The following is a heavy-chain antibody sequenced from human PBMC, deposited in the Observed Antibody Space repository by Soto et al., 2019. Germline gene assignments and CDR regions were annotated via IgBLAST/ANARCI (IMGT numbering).Heavy chain of an antibody. CDR1: GYTFTSYG. CDR3: ARDYYDSSGHPNPATESPFDY. D-gene: IGHD3-22*01. J-gene: IGHJ4*02. CDR2: ISAYNGNT. Sequence: VASVKVSCKASGYTFTSYGISWVRQAPGQGLEWMGWISAYNGNTNYAQKLQGRVTMTTDTSTSTAYMELRNLRSDDTAVYYCARDYYDSSGHPNPATESPFDYWGQGTLVTVSS. V-gene: IGHV1-18*01.